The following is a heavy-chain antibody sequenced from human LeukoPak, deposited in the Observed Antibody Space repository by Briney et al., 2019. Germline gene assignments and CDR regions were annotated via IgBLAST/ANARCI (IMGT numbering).Heavy chain of an antibody. V-gene: IGHV3-48*04. CDR2: ISGTSTTI. D-gene: IGHD6-6*01. CDR3: ARGGAARPDY. CDR1: GFSFSKYR. Sequence: PGGSVRLSCAASGFSFSKYRMKWVPKAPGKGRECVTYISGTSTTIIYTDSGRSRFTNSRDNAKRSFYLQMNRLRVEDRAVYYCARGGAARPDYWGQGTLVTVSS. J-gene: IGHJ4*02.